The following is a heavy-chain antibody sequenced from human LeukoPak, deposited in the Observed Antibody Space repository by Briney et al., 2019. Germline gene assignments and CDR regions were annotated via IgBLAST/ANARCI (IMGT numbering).Heavy chain of an antibody. CDR3: ARHPTLSSAWYTWFDP. Sequence: SVKVSCKASGGTFSSYATSWVRQAPGQGLEWMGGIIPIFGTANYAQKFQGRVTITTDESTSTAYMELSSLRSEDTAVYYCARHPTLSSAWYTWFDPWGQGTLVTVSS. CDR2: IIPIFGTA. CDR1: GGTFSSYA. V-gene: IGHV1-69*05. J-gene: IGHJ5*02. D-gene: IGHD6-19*01.